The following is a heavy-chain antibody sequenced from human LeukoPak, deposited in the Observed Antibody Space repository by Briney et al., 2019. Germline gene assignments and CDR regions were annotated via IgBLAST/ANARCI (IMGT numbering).Heavy chain of an antibody. CDR2: MSSSDDGR. Sequence: PGGSLRLSCAASGFTFNNYAMHWVWQAPGKGLEWVSAMSSSDDGRYYAASVRGRFTISRDTSRSTLYLQMNSLRAEDAAVYYCAKAPVTSCRGAFCYPFDYWGQGTLVTVSS. CDR1: GFTFNNYA. J-gene: IGHJ4*02. V-gene: IGHV3-23*01. CDR3: AKAPVTSCRGAFCYPFDY. D-gene: IGHD2-15*01.